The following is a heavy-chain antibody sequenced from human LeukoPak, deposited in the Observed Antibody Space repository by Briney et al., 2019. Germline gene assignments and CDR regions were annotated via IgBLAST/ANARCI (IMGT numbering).Heavy chain of an antibody. Sequence: PSETLSLTCTVSGGSISSFYWSWIRQPPGKGLEWIGYIYDSGSTNYNPSLKSRVTILVDTSKNQFSLKLSSVTAADTAVYYCAREFAPMYHYDYYMDVWGKGTTVTVSS. D-gene: IGHD3-22*01. CDR3: AREFAPMYHYDYYMDV. J-gene: IGHJ6*03. CDR1: GGSISSFY. CDR2: IYDSGST. V-gene: IGHV4-59*01.